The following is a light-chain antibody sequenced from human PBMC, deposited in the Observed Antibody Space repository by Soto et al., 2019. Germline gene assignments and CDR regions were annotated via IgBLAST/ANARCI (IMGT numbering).Light chain of an antibody. Sequence: ELVLTQSPGTLSSSPGERATLSCRASQSVKSTYLAWYQKKPGQAPRLLIYGASSRATGIPDRFSGSGSGTDFTLTISRLEAEDFAVYYCQHYGSSPANTFGQGTKLEIK. CDR3: QHYGSSPANT. CDR1: QSVKSTY. J-gene: IGKJ2*01. CDR2: GAS. V-gene: IGKV3-20*01.